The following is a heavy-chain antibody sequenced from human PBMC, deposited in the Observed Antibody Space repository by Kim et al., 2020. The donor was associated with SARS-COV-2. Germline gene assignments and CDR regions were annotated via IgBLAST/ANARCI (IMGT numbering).Heavy chain of an antibody. CDR1: RGTFSSYA. CDR3: ARNRGSAYPYYYYGMDV. CDR2: IIPIFDTA. V-gene: IGHV1-69*13. J-gene: IGHJ6*02. Sequence: SVKVSCKASRGTFSSYAISWVRQAPGQGLEWMAGIIPIFDTANYAQKFQGRVTITADDSTRTAYMELSSLGSEDTAVYYCARNRGSAYPYYYYGMDVWGQGTTVTVSS. D-gene: IGHD3-10*01.